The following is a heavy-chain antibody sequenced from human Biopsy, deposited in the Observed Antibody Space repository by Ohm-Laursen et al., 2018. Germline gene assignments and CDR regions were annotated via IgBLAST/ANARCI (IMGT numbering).Heavy chain of an antibody. J-gene: IGHJ6*02. Sequence: TLSLTCAVNGESSSGYFWNWIRQPPGKGLEWIGEINQSGSTKSNPSLKRRATLSADPSNSQSSLRLTSATAADTAIYYCARGSGYFKLDVWGQGTTVTVSS. V-gene: IGHV4-34*01. CDR2: INQSGST. D-gene: IGHD5-12*01. CDR3: ARGSGYFKLDV. CDR1: GESSSGYF.